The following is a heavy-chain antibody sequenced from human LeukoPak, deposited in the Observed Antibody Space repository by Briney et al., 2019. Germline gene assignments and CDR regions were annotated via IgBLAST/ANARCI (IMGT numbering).Heavy chain of an antibody. Sequence: GGSLRLSCAASGFTFSSYWMHWVRQAPGRGLVWVSRIKSDGSSTSYPDSVKGRFTISRDNAKNTLYLQMNSLRAEDTAVYYCARAVGNSEDFDYWGQGTLVTVSS. CDR1: GFTFSSYW. CDR2: IKSDGSST. J-gene: IGHJ4*02. CDR3: ARAVGNSEDFDY. V-gene: IGHV3-74*01. D-gene: IGHD4-23*01.